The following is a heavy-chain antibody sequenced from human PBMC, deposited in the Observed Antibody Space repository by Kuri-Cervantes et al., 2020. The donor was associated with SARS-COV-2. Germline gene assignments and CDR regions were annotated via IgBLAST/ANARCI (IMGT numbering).Heavy chain of an antibody. CDR2: ISYDGSNK. CDR3: ARGSWSADYGDYADY. CDR1: GFTFSSYG. V-gene: IGHV3-30*03. Sequence: LSLTCAASGFTFSSYGMHWVRQAPGKGLEWVAVISYDGSNKYYADSMKGRFTISRDNSKNTLLLQMNSLGAEDTAVYYCARGSWSADYGDYADYWGQGTLVTVSS. J-gene: IGHJ4*02. D-gene: IGHD4-17*01.